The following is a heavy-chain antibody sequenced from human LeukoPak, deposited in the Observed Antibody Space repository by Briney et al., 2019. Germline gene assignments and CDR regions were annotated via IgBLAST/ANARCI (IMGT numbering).Heavy chain of an antibody. Sequence: PSETLSLTCTVSGGSISSYYWSWIRQPPGKGLEWIGYIYYSGSTNYNPSLKSRVTISVDTSKNQFSLKLSSVTAADTAVYYCARGRGSYPYYYYYYMDVWGKGTTVTISS. J-gene: IGHJ6*03. D-gene: IGHD1-26*01. V-gene: IGHV4-59*01. CDR3: ARGRGSYPYYYYYYMDV. CDR2: IYYSGST. CDR1: GGSISSYY.